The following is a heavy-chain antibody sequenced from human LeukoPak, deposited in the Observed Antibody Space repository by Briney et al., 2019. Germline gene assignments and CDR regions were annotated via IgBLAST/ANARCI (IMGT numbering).Heavy chain of an antibody. Sequence: PGGSLRLSCAASGFTFSSYGMHWVRQAPGKGLEWVAFIRYDGSNTYYADSVKGRFTISGDNSKNTLYLQMNSLRAEEMAVYYGASNRDGKFDYWGQGTLVTVSS. D-gene: IGHD5-24*01. CDR3: ASNRDGKFDY. CDR1: GFTFSSYG. CDR2: IRYDGSNT. J-gene: IGHJ4*02. V-gene: IGHV3-30*02.